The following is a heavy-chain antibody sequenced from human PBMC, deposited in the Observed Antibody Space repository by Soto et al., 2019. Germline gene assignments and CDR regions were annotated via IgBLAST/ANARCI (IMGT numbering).Heavy chain of an antibody. CDR2: IYWDDDK. V-gene: IGHV2-5*02. Sequence: ESGPTLVNPTETLTLTCTFSGFSLTTSGLGVGWIRQPPGKALEWLALIYWDDDKLYSPSLKSRLSITKDISKEQVVLTMTNMDPVDTGTYYWVHRPVAAAENWFDLCGQGTLVTVAS. CDR3: VHRPVAAAENWFDL. J-gene: IGHJ5*02. D-gene: IGHD6-13*01. CDR1: GFSLTTSGLG.